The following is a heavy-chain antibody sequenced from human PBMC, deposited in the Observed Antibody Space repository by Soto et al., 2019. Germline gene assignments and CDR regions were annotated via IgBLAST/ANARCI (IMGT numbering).Heavy chain of an antibody. Sequence: PGGSLRLSCAASGLTFSSYWMYWVRQAPGKGLVWVSGISSDGSTTRYADSVKGRFTISGDNAKNTLYLQMNSLRAEDAAVYYCARSRAMDVWGQGTTVTVSS. CDR3: ARSRAMDV. J-gene: IGHJ6*02. CDR1: GLTFSSYW. V-gene: IGHV3-74*01. CDR2: ISSDGSTT.